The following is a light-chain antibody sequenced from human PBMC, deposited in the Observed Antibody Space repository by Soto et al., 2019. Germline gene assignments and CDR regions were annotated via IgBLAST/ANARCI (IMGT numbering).Light chain of an antibody. CDR1: SSDVGDYNY. Sequence: QSALTQPASVSGSPGQSITISCTGTSSDVGDYNYVSWYQQHTGKAPKLMIYEVNYRPSGVSNRFSGSKSGNTASLTISGLQAEDEADYYCSSYTSSSTYVFGTGTKLTVL. V-gene: IGLV2-14*01. CDR2: EVN. J-gene: IGLJ1*01. CDR3: SSYTSSSTYV.